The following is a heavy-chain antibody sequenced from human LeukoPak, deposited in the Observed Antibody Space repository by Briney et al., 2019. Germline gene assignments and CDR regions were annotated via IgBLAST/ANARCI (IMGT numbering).Heavy chain of an antibody. CDR3: ARGPYYYDSSGSYYYYGMDV. D-gene: IGHD3-22*01. J-gene: IGHJ6*02. CDR2: IGTAGDT. Sequence: PGGSLRLSCAASGFTFSSYDMHWVRQATGKGLEWVSAIGTAGDTYYPGSVKGRFTISRENAKNSLYLQMNSLRAGDTAVYYCARGPYYYDSSGSYYYYGMDVWGQGTTVTVSS. CDR1: GFTFSSYD. V-gene: IGHV3-13*01.